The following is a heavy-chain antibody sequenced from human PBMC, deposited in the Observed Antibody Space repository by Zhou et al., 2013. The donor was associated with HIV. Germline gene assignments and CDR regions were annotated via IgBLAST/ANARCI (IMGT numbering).Heavy chain of an antibody. CDR3: ARDRDWGFPRWFDP. CDR2: IIPFFRTP. J-gene: IGHJ5*02. D-gene: IGHD7-27*01. V-gene: IGHV1-69*12. CDR1: GGTFSSYA. Sequence: QVQLVQSGAEVKKPGSSVKVSCKASGGTFSSYAINWVRQAPGQGLEWMGGIIPFFRTPNYAQKFQGRVTVTADESTSTAYMDLSSLRSEDTAVYYCARDRDWGFPRWFDPWGQGTLVTVSS.